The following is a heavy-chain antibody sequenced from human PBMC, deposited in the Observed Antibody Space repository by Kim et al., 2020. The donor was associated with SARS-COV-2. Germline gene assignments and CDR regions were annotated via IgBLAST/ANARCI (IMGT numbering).Heavy chain of an antibody. CDR3: ARDHREWLQYTANWYFDL. CDR1: GGSISSYY. V-gene: IGHV4-59*01. J-gene: IGHJ2*01. CDR2: IYYSGST. Sequence: SETLSLTCTVSGGSISSYYWSWIRQPPGKGLEWIGYIYYSGSTNYNPSLKSRVTISVDTSKNQFPLKLSSLTAADTAVYYCARDHREWLQYTANWYFDLWGRGTLVTVSS. D-gene: IGHD3-3*01.